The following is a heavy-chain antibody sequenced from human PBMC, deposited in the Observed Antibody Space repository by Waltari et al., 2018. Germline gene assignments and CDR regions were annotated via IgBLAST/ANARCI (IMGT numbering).Heavy chain of an antibody. CDR1: GFIFNSYT. Sequence: EVQLVESGGGLVKPGGSLRLSCAASGFIFNSYTRNWVRQAPGSGLGGVSAISSGSNYIYYADSVKGRFTVSRDNAKNSLYLQMNSLRAEDTAVYYCAFAKRNNYCFDYWGQGTLVTVSS. D-gene: IGHD1-1*01. J-gene: IGHJ4*02. CDR3: AFAKRNNYCFDY. V-gene: IGHV3-21*01. CDR2: ISSGSNYI.